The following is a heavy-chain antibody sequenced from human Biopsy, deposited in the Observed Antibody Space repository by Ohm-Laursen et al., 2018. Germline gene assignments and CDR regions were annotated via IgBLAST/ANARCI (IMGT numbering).Heavy chain of an antibody. J-gene: IGHJ4*02. V-gene: IGHV3-9*01. D-gene: IGHD3-3*01. Sequence: SLRLSCAAPGFTFHDHVMHWVRQAPGKGLEWVSGISWDGGSEGYADSVKGRFTISRDNAKNSLFLQMNGLTTEDTALYYCVRGYSSSWSGYLDHWGQGTLVTVSS. CDR3: VRGYSSSWSGYLDH. CDR2: ISWDGGSE. CDR1: GFTFHDHV.